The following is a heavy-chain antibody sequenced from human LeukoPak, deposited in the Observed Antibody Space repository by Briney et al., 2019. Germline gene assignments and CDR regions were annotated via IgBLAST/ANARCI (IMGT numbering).Heavy chain of an antibody. J-gene: IGHJ4*02. D-gene: IGHD5-18*01. Sequence: GGSLRLSCAASGFTLSSYTMNWVRQAPGKGLEWVSYMSTSGSISYADSVKGRFTISRDNAKNSLYLQINSLGDEDTAVYYCARMIDYNYGYAFDYWGQGTLVTVSS. CDR1: GFTLSSYT. CDR3: ARMIDYNYGYAFDY. V-gene: IGHV3-48*02. CDR2: MSTSGSI.